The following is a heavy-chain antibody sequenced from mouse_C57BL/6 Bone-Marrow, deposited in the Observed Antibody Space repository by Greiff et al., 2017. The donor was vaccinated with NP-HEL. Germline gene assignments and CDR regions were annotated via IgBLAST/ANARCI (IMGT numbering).Heavy chain of an antibody. CDR3: ARSPIYYYGSSLYDY. Sequence: QVQLQQSGAELVKPGASVKISCKASGYAFSSYWMNWVKQRPGKGLAWIGQIYPGDGDTNYNGKFKGKATLTADKSSSTAYMQLSSLTSEDSAVYFCARSPIYYYGSSLYDYWGQGTTLTVSS. V-gene: IGHV1-80*01. J-gene: IGHJ2*01. CDR2: IYPGDGDT. D-gene: IGHD1-1*01. CDR1: GYAFSSYW.